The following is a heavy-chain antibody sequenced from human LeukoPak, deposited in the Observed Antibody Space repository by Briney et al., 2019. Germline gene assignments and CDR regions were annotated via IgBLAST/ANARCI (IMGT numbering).Heavy chain of an antibody. CDR3: TRHSYDPYYHYYMDV. D-gene: IGHD5-12*01. Sequence: SETLSLTCTVSGGSISSSRSYWGWIRQPPGKGLEWIGSIYYSGSTYYNPSLKSRVTISIETSKNQFSLKQSSVTAADTAVYYCTRHSYDPYYHYYMDVWGKGTTVTVSS. CDR1: GGSISSSRSY. J-gene: IGHJ6*03. CDR2: IYYSGST. V-gene: IGHV4-39*01.